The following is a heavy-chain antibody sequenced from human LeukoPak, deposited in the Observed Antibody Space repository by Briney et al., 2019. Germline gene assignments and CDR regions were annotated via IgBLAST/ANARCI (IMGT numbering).Heavy chain of an antibody. CDR2: INPNSGGT. D-gene: IGHD3-10*01. CDR1: GYTFTGYY. J-gene: IGHJ4*02. Sequence: ASVKVSCKASGYTFTGYYMHWVRQAPGQGLEWMGWINPNSGGTNYAQKFQGRVTMTRDTSISTAYMELSRLRSEDAAVYYCATFQSYGSGSYSYWGQGTLVTVSS. V-gene: IGHV1-2*02. CDR3: ATFQSYGSGSYSY.